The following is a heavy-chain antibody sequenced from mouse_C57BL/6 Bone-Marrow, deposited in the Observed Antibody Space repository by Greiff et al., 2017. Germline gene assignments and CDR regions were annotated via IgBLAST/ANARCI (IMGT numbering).Heavy chain of an antibody. Sequence: EVKLQESGPGLAKPSQTLSLTCSVTGYSITSDYWNWIRKFPGNKLEYMGYISYSGSTYYNPSLKSRISITRDTSKNQYYLQLNSVTTEDKATYYWARYSWDVEGYFDVWGTGTTVTVAS. V-gene: IGHV3-8*01. CDR2: ISYSGST. J-gene: IGHJ1*03. CDR3: ARYSWDVEGYFDV. CDR1: GYSITSDY. D-gene: IGHD4-1*01.